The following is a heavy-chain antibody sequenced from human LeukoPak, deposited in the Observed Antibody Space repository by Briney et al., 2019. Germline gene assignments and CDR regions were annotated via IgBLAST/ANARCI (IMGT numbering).Heavy chain of an antibody. D-gene: IGHD3-9*01. CDR1: GFTFSSYG. CDR3: AKEGPRYFDWLLLSYYMDV. J-gene: IGHJ6*03. CDR2: ISGSGGST. V-gene: IGHV3-23*01. Sequence: PGGTLRLSCAASGFTFSSYGMSWVRQAPGKGLEWVSAISGSGGSTYYADSVKGRFTISRDNSKNMLYLKMNTLRAEDTAVYYCAKEGPRYFDWLLLSYYMDVWGKGTTVTISS.